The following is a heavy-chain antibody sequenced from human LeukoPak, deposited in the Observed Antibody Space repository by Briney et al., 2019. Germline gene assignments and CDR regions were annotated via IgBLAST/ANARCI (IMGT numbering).Heavy chain of an antibody. CDR1: GYTFTNYA. V-gene: IGHV7-4-1*02. CDR2: INTNTGNP. Sequence: ASVKVSCKASGYTFTNYAINWVRQAPGQGLEWMGWINTNTGNPTYAQGFTGRFVFSLDTSVSTAYLQISSLKAEDTAVYYCARPPVVVAAPYNWFDPWGQGTLVTVSS. J-gene: IGHJ5*02. CDR3: ARPPVVVAAPYNWFDP. D-gene: IGHD2-15*01.